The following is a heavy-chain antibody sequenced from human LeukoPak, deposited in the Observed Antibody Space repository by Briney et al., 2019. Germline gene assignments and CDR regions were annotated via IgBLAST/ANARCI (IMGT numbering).Heavy chain of an antibody. CDR1: GCTFSGYY. V-gene: IGHV4-34*01. CDR3: ARGPLLYYYDSSGYQDY. D-gene: IGHD3-22*01. J-gene: IGHJ4*02. CDR2: INHSGST. Sequence: WETLSLTCAASGCTFSGYYLSWIRQPPGKGLEWIGEINHSGSTNYNPSLKSRVTISVDTSKNQFSLKLSSVTAADTAVYYCARGPLLYYYDSSGYQDYWGQGTLVTVPS.